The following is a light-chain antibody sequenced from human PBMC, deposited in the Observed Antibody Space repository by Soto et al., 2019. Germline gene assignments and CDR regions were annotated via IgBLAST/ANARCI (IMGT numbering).Light chain of an antibody. CDR3: SSYTSTSTYV. Sequence: QSALTQPASVSGSPGQSITISCTGTSSDVGGYDYVSWYQQHPGKAPKPLIYDVNNRPSGVSARFSGSKSGNTASLTISGLQAEDEADYYCSSYTSTSTYVFGTGTKVTVL. CDR2: DVN. CDR1: SSDVGGYDY. V-gene: IGLV2-14*03. J-gene: IGLJ1*01.